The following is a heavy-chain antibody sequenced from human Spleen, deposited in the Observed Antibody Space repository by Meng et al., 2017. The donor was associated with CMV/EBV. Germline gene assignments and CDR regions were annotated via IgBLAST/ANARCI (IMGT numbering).Heavy chain of an antibody. CDR2: ISYDGSNK. J-gene: IGHJ4*02. CDR1: GFAFRSYA. Sequence: GESLKISCAASGFAFRSYAVHWVRQAPGKGLEWVAVISYDGSNKYYADSVKGRFTISRDNSKNMLFLEMNSLRAEDTAVYYCAKTLDMIVVVGILDYWGQGTLVTVSS. D-gene: IGHD3-22*01. V-gene: IGHV3-30-3*02. CDR3: AKTLDMIVVVGILDY.